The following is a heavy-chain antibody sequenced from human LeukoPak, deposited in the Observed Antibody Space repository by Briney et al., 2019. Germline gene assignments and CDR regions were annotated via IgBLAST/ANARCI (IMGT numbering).Heavy chain of an antibody. V-gene: IGHV3-53*01. Sequence: PGGSLRLSCAASGFTVSSNYMSWVRQAPGKGLEWVSVIYSGGSTYYADSVKGRFTISRDNSKNTLYLQMNSLRAEDTAVYYCAGDKAGSQGAFDSWGQGTMVTVSS. CDR3: AGDKAGSQGAFDS. J-gene: IGHJ3*02. CDR2: IYSGGST. CDR1: GFTVSSNY. D-gene: IGHD3-10*01.